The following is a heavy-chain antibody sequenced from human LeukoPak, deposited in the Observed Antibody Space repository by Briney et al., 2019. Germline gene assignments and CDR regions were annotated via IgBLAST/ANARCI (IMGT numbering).Heavy chain of an antibody. CDR1: GFIFSRYA. CDR3: AKHRSGIAVSGSNY. Sequence: PGGSLRLSCAASGFIFSRYAMSWVRQAPGRGLEWVSVSVISGSGGSTDYADSVKGRFTISRDDSKNTLYLQMNNLRAEDTAVYYCAKHRSGIAVSGSNYWGQGTLVSVSS. J-gene: IGHJ4*02. CDR2: ISGSGGST. V-gene: IGHV3-23*01. D-gene: IGHD6-13*01.